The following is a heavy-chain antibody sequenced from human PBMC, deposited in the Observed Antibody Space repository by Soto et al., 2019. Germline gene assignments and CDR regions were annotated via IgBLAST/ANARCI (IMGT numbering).Heavy chain of an antibody. CDR3: ARDRRGYSYGGQWYYGMDV. D-gene: IGHD5-18*01. V-gene: IGHV3-53*01. Sequence: GGSLRLSCAASGFTVSSNYMSWVRQAPGKGLKWVSVIYSGGSTYYADSVKGRFTISRDNSKNTLYLQMNSLRAEDTAVYYCARDRRGYSYGGQWYYGMDVWGQGTTVTVSS. J-gene: IGHJ6*02. CDR1: GFTVSSNY. CDR2: IYSGGST.